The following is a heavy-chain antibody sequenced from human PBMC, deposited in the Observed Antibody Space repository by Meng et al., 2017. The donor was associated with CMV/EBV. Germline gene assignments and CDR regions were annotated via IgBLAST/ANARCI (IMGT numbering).Heavy chain of an antibody. CDR1: GGSISSYY. D-gene: IGHD6-13*01. J-gene: IGHJ6*02. Sequence: SETLSLTCTVSGGSISSYYWSWIRQPPGKGLEWIGYIYYSGSTNYNPSLKSRVTISVDTSKNQFSLKRSSVTAADTAVYYCARAAGSSWYRDYYYGMDVWGQGTTVTVSS. V-gene: IGHV4-59*01. CDR2: IYYSGST. CDR3: ARAAGSSWYRDYYYGMDV.